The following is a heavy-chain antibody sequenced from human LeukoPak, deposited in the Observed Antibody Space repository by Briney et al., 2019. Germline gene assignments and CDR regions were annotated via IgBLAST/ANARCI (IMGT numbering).Heavy chain of an antibody. CDR1: GFTFSSYG. Sequence: GGSLRLSCAASGFTFSSYGMHWVRQAPGKGLEWVAFIRYDGSNKYYADSVKGRFTISRDNSKNTLYLQMNSLRAEDTALYYCARAGSGSSYNRFDYWGQGTLVTVSS. J-gene: IGHJ4*02. V-gene: IGHV3-30*02. CDR3: ARAGSGSSYNRFDY. D-gene: IGHD3-10*01. CDR2: IRYDGSNK.